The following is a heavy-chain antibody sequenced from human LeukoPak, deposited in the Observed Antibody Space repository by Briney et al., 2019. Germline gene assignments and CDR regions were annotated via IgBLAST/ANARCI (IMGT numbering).Heavy chain of an antibody. CDR1: GGSSGGYY. CDR3: ARGPVTADAFDI. Sequence: KPSETLSLTCAVYGGSSGGYYWSWIRQPPGKGLEWIGEINHSGSTNYNPSLKSRVTISVDTSKNQFSLKLSSVTAADTAVYYCARGPVTADAFDIWGQGTMVTVSS. V-gene: IGHV4-34*01. D-gene: IGHD4-17*01. J-gene: IGHJ3*02. CDR2: INHSGST.